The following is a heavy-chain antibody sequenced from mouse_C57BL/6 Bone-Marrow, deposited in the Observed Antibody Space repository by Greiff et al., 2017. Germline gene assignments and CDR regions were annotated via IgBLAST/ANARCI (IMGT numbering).Heavy chain of an antibody. CDR1: GYTFTSYW. D-gene: IGHD2-2*01. J-gene: IGHJ3*01. CDR3: AGYGFAY. V-gene: IGHV1-50*01. CDR2: IDPSDSYI. Sequence: QVHVKQPGAELVKPGASVTLSCKASGYTFTSYWMQWVKERPGQGLEWIGEIDPSDSYINYNQKFKGKATLTVDTSSSTAYMQLSSLTSEDAAVYYCAGYGFAYWGQGTLVTVSA.